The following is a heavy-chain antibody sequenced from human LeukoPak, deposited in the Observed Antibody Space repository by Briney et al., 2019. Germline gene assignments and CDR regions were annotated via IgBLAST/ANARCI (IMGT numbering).Heavy chain of an antibody. Sequence: SETLSLTCTVSGGSISSYYWSWIRQPPGKGLEWIGYIYYSGSTNYNPSLKSRVTISVDTSKNQFSLKLSSVTAADTAVYYCARGRGDYYDSSGKIIDYWGQGTLVTVSS. D-gene: IGHD3-22*01. J-gene: IGHJ4*02. V-gene: IGHV4-59*01. CDR1: GGSISSYY. CDR2: IYYSGST. CDR3: ARGRGDYYDSSGKIIDY.